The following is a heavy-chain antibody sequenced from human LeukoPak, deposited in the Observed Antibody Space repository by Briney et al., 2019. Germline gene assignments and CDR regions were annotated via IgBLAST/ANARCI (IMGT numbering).Heavy chain of an antibody. J-gene: IGHJ6*03. CDR2: IYYSGST. CDR1: GGSISSYY. D-gene: IGHD3-22*01. CDR3: ARDSYYYDSSGYPYYYYYMDV. V-gene: IGHV4-59*01. Sequence: SETLSLTCTVSGGSISSYYWGWIRQPPGKGLEWIGYIYYSGSTNYNPSLKSRVTISVDTSKNQFSLKLSSVTAADTAVYYCARDSYYYDSSGYPYYYYYMDVWGKGTTVTVSS.